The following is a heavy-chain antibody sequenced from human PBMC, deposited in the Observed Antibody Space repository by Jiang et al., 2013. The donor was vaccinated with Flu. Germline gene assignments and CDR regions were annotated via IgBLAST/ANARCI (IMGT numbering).Heavy chain of an antibody. D-gene: IGHD3-22*01. V-gene: IGHV7-4-1*01. CDR3: ARDLSPYYYDSSGYYDY. CDR2: INTNTGNP. Sequence: KASGYTFTSYAMNWVRQAPGQGLEWMGWINTNTGNPTYAQGFTGRFVFSLDTSVSTAYLQICSLKAEDTAVYYCARDLSPYYYDSSGYYDYWGQGTLVTVSS. J-gene: IGHJ4*02. CDR1: GYTFTSYA.